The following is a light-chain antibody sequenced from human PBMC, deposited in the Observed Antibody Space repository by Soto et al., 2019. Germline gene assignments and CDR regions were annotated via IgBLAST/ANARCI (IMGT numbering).Light chain of an antibody. CDR1: QSISSS. CDR3: HQYATWPPAHT. J-gene: IGKJ4*01. V-gene: IGKV3-15*01. Sequence: EVVMTQSPATLSVSPGDTAVLSCRASQSISSSLAWYQQKPGQAPRLLISGASTRAAGIPARFRASGSGTEFTLTISSLQSEDFAVYYCHQYATWPPAHTFGGGTKVE. CDR2: GAS.